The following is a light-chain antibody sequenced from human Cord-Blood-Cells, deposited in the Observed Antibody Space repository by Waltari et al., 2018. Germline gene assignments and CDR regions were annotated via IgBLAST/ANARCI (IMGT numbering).Light chain of an antibody. Sequence: QSVLTQPPSVSGATGQRVTISCTWSSSNIGAGYDLHWYQQLPGTAPKLLIYGNSNRPSGVPDRFSGSKSGTSASLAITGLQAEDEADYYCQSYDSSLSGYWVFGGGTKLTVL. J-gene: IGLJ3*02. V-gene: IGLV1-40*01. CDR3: QSYDSSLSGYWV. CDR2: GNS. CDR1: SSNIGAGYD.